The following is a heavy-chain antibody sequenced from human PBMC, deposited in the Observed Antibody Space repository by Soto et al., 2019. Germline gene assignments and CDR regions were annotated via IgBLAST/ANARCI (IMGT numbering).Heavy chain of an antibody. D-gene: IGHD3-10*01. CDR1: GFTFSDYY. CDR2: ISSSSSTI. CDR3: ARELLLWFGESPDYYGMDV. Sequence: WGSLRLSCAASGFTFSDYYMSWIRQAPGKGLEWVSYISSSSSTIYYADSVKGRFTISRDNSKNTLYLQMNSLRAEDTAVYYCARELLLWFGESPDYYGMDVWGQGTTVTVSS. V-gene: IGHV3-11*04. J-gene: IGHJ6*02.